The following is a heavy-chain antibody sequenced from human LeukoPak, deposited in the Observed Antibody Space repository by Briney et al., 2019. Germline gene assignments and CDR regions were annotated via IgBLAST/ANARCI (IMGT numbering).Heavy chain of an antibody. CDR1: GYTFTSYD. D-gene: IGHD5-18*01. Sequence: ASVKVSCKASGYTFTSYDINWVRQATGQGLEWMGWMNPNSGNTGYAQEFQGRVTMTRNTSISTAYMELSSLRSEDTAVYYCARGRSDTWIQLWLDAFDIWGQGTMVTVSS. CDR2: MNPNSGNT. CDR3: ARGRSDTWIQLWLDAFDI. J-gene: IGHJ3*02. V-gene: IGHV1-8*01.